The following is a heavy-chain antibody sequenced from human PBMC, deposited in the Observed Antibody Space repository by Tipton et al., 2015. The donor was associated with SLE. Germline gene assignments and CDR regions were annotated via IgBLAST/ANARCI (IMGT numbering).Heavy chain of an antibody. CDR2: VYDNGDT. Sequence: TLSLTCTVSGDSISSSTYFWGWIRQSPGRGLGWIGSVYDNGDTYYNPSLKSRVTISLDTSKNQFSLRLNSVTAADTAVYYCARGGMQIGDDAFDIWGQGTMVTVSS. CDR1: GDSISSSTYF. D-gene: IGHD3-16*01. V-gene: IGHV4-39*07. J-gene: IGHJ3*02. CDR3: ARGGMQIGDDAFDI.